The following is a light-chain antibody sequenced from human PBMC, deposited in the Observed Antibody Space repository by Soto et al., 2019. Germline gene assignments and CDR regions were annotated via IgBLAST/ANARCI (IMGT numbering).Light chain of an antibody. J-gene: IGKJ1*01. CDR3: QQNSTSRSWT. V-gene: IGKV3-20*01. CDR2: AAS. Sequence: EFVLTQSPGTLSLSPGERATLSCRASQTVRNNYLAWYQQKLGQAPRLLIFAASSRATGIPDRFSGSGSGTDFTLTISRLDPEDFAVYYCQQNSTSRSWTFGQGTKVDI. CDR1: QTVRNNY.